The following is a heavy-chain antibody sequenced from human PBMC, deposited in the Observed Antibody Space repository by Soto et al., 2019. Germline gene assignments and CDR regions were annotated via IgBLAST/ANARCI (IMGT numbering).Heavy chain of an antibody. Sequence: LRLSCAASGFTFSSYGMHWLRQAQGKGLEWVAVISYDGSNKYYADSVKGRFTISRDNSKNTLYLQMNSLRAEDTAVYYCARDRLYSGSYFGLDYWGQGTLVTVSS. V-gene: IGHV3-30*03. CDR3: ARDRLYSGSYFGLDY. D-gene: IGHD1-26*01. J-gene: IGHJ4*02. CDR1: GFTFSSYG. CDR2: ISYDGSNK.